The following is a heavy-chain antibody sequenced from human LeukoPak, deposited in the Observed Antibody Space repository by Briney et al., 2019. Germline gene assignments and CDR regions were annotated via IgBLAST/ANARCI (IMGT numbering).Heavy chain of an antibody. Sequence: GGSLRLSCAASGFTFSSYGMSWVRQAPGKGLEWVSGISGSGVSTDYADSVRGRFTISRDNSKNTLYLQMNSLRAEDTAVYYCAKDKTGYTSSRYDYWGQGTLVTVSS. V-gene: IGHV3-23*01. CDR2: ISGSGVST. J-gene: IGHJ4*02. CDR3: AKDKTGYTSSRYDY. D-gene: IGHD6-13*01. CDR1: GFTFSSYG.